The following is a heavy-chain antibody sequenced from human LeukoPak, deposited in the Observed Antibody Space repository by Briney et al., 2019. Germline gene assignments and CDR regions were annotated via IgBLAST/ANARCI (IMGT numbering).Heavy chain of an antibody. CDR1: GFTFSSYG. J-gene: IGHJ4*02. CDR3: ARGGYGHLDY. CDR2: IWYDGSNK. D-gene: IGHD3-16*01. Sequence: HPGRSLRLSCAASGFTFSSYGMHWARQAPGKGLEWVAVIWYDGSNKYYADSVKGRFTISRDNSKNTLYLQMNSLRAEDTAVYYCARGGYGHLDYWGQGTLVTVSS. V-gene: IGHV3-33*01.